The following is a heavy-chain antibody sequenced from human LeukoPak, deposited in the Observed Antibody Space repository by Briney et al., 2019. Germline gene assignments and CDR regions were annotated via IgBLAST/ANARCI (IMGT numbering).Heavy chain of an antibody. CDR2: ISGSGGST. Sequence: VGSLRLSCAASGFTFSSYAMSWVRQAPGKGLEWVSAISGSGGSTYYADSVKGRFTISRDNSKNTLYLQMNSLRAEDTAVYYCAGSGWSIDYYYYYMDVWAKGPRSPSP. CDR1: GFTFSSYA. V-gene: IGHV3-23*01. D-gene: IGHD6-19*01. CDR3: AGSGWSIDYYYYYMDV. J-gene: IGHJ6*03.